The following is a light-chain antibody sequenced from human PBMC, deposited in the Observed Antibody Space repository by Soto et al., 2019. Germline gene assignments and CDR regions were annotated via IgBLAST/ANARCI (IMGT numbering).Light chain of an antibody. J-gene: IGLJ1*01. CDR3: QSYDSSLSGFYV. CDR2: GNS. V-gene: IGLV1-40*01. CDR1: SSNIGAGYD. Sequence: QSVLTQPPSVSGAPGQRVTISCTGSSSNIGAGYDVHWYQQLPGTAPKLLIYGNSNRPSGVPDRFSGSKSGTSASLAITGLQAEDEADYYCQSYDSSLSGFYVFGTVTNFTVL.